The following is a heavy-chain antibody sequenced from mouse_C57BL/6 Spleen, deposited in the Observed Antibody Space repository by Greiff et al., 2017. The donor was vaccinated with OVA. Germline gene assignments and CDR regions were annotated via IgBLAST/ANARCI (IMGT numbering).Heavy chain of an antibody. D-gene: IGHD2-1*01. J-gene: IGHJ3*01. CDR2: ISGGGGNT. Sequence: EVQRVESGGGLVKPGGSLKLSCAASGFTFSSYTMSWVRQTPEKRLEWVATISGGGGNTYYPDSVKGRFTISRDNAKNTLYLQMSSLRSEDTALYYCARNGNYSAWFAYWGQGTLVTVSA. CDR1: GFTFSSYT. V-gene: IGHV5-9*01. CDR3: ARNGNYSAWFAY.